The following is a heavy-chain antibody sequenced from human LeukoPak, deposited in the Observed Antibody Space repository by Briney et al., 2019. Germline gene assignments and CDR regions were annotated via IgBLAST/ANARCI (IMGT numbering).Heavy chain of an antibody. CDR1: GDSISSGAYY. D-gene: IGHD4-23*01. J-gene: IGHJ4*02. CDR2: ISHIGTT. V-gene: IGHV4-31*03. Sequence: PSETLSLTCTVSGDSISSGAYYWTWVRQYPGTGLEWIGYISHIGTTYNNPSLKSRVSISVDTSRNQLSLRLTSVTAADTAVYYCASGNDYGGNGCYFDYWGQGTLVTVSS. CDR3: ASGNDYGGNGCYFDY.